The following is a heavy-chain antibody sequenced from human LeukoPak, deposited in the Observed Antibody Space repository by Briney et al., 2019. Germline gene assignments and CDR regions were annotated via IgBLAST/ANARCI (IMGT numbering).Heavy chain of an antibody. Sequence: GGSLRLSCAASGFTFSSYSMNWVRQAAGEGLEWVSSISSSSSYIYYADSVKGRFTISRDNAKNSLYLQMNSLRAEDTAVYYCARPDTAMVRGYYFDYWGQGTLVTVSS. D-gene: IGHD5-18*01. CDR3: ARPDTAMVRGYYFDY. CDR2: ISSSSSYI. V-gene: IGHV3-21*01. J-gene: IGHJ4*02. CDR1: GFTFSSYS.